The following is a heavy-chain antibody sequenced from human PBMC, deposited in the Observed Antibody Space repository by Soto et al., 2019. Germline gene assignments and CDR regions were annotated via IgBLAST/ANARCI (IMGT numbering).Heavy chain of an antibody. Sequence: ASVKVSCKASGYTFTSYAMHWVRQAPGQRLEWMGWINAGNGNTKYSQKFQGRVTITRDTSASTAYMELSSLRSEDTAVYYCARDSSDVLLWFGEKTDYWGQGTLVTVSS. CDR1: GYTFTSYA. V-gene: IGHV1-3*01. CDR3: ARDSSDVLLWFGEKTDY. CDR2: INAGNGNT. D-gene: IGHD3-10*01. J-gene: IGHJ4*02.